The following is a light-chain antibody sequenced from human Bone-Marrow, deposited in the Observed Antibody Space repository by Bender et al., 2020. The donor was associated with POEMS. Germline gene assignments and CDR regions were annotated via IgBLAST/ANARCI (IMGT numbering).Light chain of an antibody. CDR3: QSYDRDNHVV. CDR1: SDIIVRNS. V-gene: IGLV6-57*02. J-gene: IGLJ2*01. CDR2: EDD. Sequence: NSMMTQPPSVSESPGKTVTISCTGSSDIIVRNSVQWFQQRPGGAPIIVIFEDDRRPSGVPDRFSGSVDKSSNSASLTISGLKTDDEGDYCCQSYDRDNHVVFGGGTRLTVL.